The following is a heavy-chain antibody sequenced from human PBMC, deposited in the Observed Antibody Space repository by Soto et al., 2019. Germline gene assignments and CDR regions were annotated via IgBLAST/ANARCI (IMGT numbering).Heavy chain of an antibody. CDR2: TLCDGSHQ. CDR3: ARSRIGRPIVRGYHYAMDV. CDR1: GFTFNIYA. D-gene: IGHD3-16*02. Sequence: QEQLVESGGGVVQPGTSLSLSCAASGFTFNIYAMHWVRQAPGKGLEWVAVTLCDGSHQHYADSVKGRFTISRDNSKRTMSLQMGGLRGDDTAVYFCARSRIGRPIVRGYHYAMDVWGRGTTVIVSS. J-gene: IGHJ6*02. V-gene: IGHV3-30*03.